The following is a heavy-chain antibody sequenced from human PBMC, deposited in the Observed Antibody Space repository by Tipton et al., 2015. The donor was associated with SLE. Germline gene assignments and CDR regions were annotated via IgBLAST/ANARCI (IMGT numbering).Heavy chain of an antibody. V-gene: IGHV4-34*01. CDR3: ASLGSEYFQN. Sequence: TLSLTCVVNGGSFSGYYWSWIRQPPGKGLEWIGSINHSGSTYYNPSLKSRVTISIDTSKNQFSLKLSSVTAADTAVYYCASLGSEYFQNWGQGTLVSVSS. CDR2: INHSGST. D-gene: IGHD1-26*01. J-gene: IGHJ1*01. CDR1: GGSFSGYY.